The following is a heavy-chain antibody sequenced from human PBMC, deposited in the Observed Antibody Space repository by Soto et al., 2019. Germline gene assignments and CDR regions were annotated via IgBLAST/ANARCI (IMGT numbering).Heavy chain of an antibody. V-gene: IGHV3-9*01. CDR2: ISWNSGSI. CDR1: GFPFDDYA. D-gene: IGHD6-13*01. J-gene: IGHJ4*02. Sequence: GGSLRLSCAASGFPFDDYAMHWVRQAPGKGLEWVSGISWNSGSIGYADSVKGRFTISRDNAKNSLYLQMNSLRAEDTALYYCARSSSSFFHYFDYWGQGTLVTVSS. CDR3: ARSSSSFFHYFDY.